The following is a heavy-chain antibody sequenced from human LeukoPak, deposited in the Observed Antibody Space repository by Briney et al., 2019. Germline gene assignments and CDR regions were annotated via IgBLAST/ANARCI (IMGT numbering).Heavy chain of an antibody. D-gene: IGHD4-23*01. CDR3: ARDNSVEDTAWWFDP. J-gene: IGHJ5*02. CDR1: GYSFTTFA. V-gene: IGHV1-46*01. CDR2: INPSGGST. Sequence: ASVKVSCKASGYSFTTFAMNWVRQAPGQGLEWMGIINPSGGSTSYAQKFQGRVTMTRDMSTSTDYMELSSLRSEDTAVYYCARDNSVEDTAWWFDPWGQGTLVTVSS.